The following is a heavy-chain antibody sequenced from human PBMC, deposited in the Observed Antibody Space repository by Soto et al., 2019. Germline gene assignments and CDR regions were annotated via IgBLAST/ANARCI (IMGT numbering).Heavy chain of an antibody. CDR1: GYNFTDFS. CDR2: IRPYYGNT. J-gene: IGHJ4*02. CDR3: AGKVLFCDF. V-gene: IGHV1-18*01. D-gene: IGHD3-9*01. Sequence: QVQLLQSGPEVTKPGASVKVSCKTSGYNFTDFSITWVRQAPGQGLEWMGWIRPYYGNTKYAEKFQDRVTMTADTSTNTFNLELRTLRSGDTAIYYWAGKVLFCDFWGQGALVTVSS.